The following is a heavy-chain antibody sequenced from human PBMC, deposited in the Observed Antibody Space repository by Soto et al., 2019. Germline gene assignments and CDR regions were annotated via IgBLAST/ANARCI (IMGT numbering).Heavy chain of an antibody. V-gene: IGHV3-48*03. CDR3: ARVSTSGRLGS. J-gene: IGHJ6*04. CDR2: ISSSGSTI. CDR1: VFTFSSYE. Sequence: LRLSCAASVFTFSSYEMNWVRQAPGKGLEWISYISSSGSTIYYADSVKGRFTISRDNAKNSLYLQMNSLRAEDTAVYYCARVSTSGRLGSWGKGTMATVPQ. D-gene: IGHD6-19*01.